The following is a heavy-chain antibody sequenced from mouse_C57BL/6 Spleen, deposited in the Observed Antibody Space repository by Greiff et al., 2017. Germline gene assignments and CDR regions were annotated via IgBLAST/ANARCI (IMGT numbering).Heavy chain of an antibody. CDR2: INYDGSST. CDR1: GFTFSDYY. D-gene: IGHD3-2*02. CDR3: ARTRQLRLPYYAMDY. Sequence: EVKVVESEGGLVQPGSSMKLSCTASGFTFSDYYMAWVRQVPEKGLEWVANINYDGSSTYYLDSLKSRFIISRDNAKNILYLQMSSLKSEDTATYYCARTRQLRLPYYAMDYWGQGTSVTVSS. V-gene: IGHV5-16*01. J-gene: IGHJ4*01.